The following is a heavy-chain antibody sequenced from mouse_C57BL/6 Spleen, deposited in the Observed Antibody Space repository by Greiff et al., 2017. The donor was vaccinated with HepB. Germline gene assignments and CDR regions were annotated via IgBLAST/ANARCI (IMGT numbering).Heavy chain of an antibody. J-gene: IGHJ1*03. V-gene: IGHV1-66*01. CDR3: AYSNPYWYFDV. CDR2: IYPGSGNT. CDR1: GYSFTSYY. D-gene: IGHD2-5*01. Sequence: VQLQQSGPELVKPGASVQISCKASGYSFTSYYIHWVKQRPGQGLEWIGWIYPGSGNTKYNEKFKGKATLTADTSSSTAYMQLSSLTSEDSAVYYCAYSNPYWYFDVWGTGTTVTVSS.